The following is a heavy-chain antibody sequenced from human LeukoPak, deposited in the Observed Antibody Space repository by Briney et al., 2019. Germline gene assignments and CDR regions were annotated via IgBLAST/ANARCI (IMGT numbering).Heavy chain of an antibody. V-gene: IGHV3-53*01. CDR1: GFTVSSNY. J-gene: IGHJ4*02. CDR3: ARGADSGWSDY. CDR2: IYSGGST. D-gene: IGHD6-19*01. Sequence: PGGSLRLSCAASGFTVSSNYMSWVRQAPGKGLEWVSIIYSGGSTYYADSVKGRFTISRDNSKNTLYLQMNSLRAEDTAVYYCARGADSGWSDYWGQGTLVTVSS.